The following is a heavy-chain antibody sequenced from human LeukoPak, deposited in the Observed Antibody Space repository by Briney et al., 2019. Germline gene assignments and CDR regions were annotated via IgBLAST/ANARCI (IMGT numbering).Heavy chain of an antibody. CDR1: GFTFSSYG. CDR3: AKDRIAAAVNTFDY. Sequence: GGSLRLSCAASGFTFSSYGMHWVRQAPGKGLEWVAVISYDGSNKYYADSVKGRFTISRDNSKNALYLQMNSLRAEDTAVYYCAKDRIAAAVNTFDYRGQGTLVTVSS. V-gene: IGHV3-30*18. J-gene: IGHJ4*02. CDR2: ISYDGSNK. D-gene: IGHD6-13*01.